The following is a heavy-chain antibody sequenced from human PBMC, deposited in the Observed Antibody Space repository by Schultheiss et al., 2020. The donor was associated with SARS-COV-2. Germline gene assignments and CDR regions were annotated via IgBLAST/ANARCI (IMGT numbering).Heavy chain of an antibody. D-gene: IGHD6-13*01. CDR1: GFSLSNARMG. CDR3: AHSPGIAAAGRWFDP. CDR2: IYWDDDK. J-gene: IGHJ5*02. Sequence: SGPTLVKPTQTLTLTCTVSGFSLSNARMGVSWIRQPPGKALEWLALIYWDDDKRYSPSLNSRLTITKDTSKNQVVLTMTNMDPVDTATYYCAHSPGIAAAGRWFDPWGQGTLVTVSS. V-gene: IGHV2-5*02.